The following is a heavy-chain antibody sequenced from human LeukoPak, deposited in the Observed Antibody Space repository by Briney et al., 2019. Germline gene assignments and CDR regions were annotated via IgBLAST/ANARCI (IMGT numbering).Heavy chain of an antibody. CDR3: ARVASTRGVFDY. Sequence: GASVKVSCKASGGTFSSYAISWVRQAPGQGLEWMGGIIPIFGTANYAQKFQGRVTITADESTSTAYMELSSLRSEDTAVYYCARVASTRGVFDYWGQGTLVTVSS. CDR1: GGTFSSYA. J-gene: IGHJ4*02. D-gene: IGHD3-10*01. V-gene: IGHV1-69*13. CDR2: IIPIFGTA.